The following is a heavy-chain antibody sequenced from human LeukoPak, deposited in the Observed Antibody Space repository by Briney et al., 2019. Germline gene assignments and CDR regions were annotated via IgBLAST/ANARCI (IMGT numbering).Heavy chain of an antibody. J-gene: IGHJ4*02. CDR2: ISGSGGST. D-gene: IGHD1-1*01. Sequence: GGSLRLSCAASGFTFSSYAMSCVRQAPGKGLEWVSAISGSGGSTYYADSVKGRFTISRDNSKNTLYLQMNSLRAEDTAVYYCAKDPGWNDDFDYWGQGTLVTVSS. CDR1: GFTFSSYA. CDR3: AKDPGWNDDFDY. V-gene: IGHV3-23*01.